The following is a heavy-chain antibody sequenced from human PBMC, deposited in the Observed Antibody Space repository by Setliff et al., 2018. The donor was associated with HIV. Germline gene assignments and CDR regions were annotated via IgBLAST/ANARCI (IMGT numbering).Heavy chain of an antibody. CDR3: ARGSFGGSYSSF. V-gene: IGHV4-59*01. Sequence: SETLSLTCSVSGVSISSYYWSWIRHSPGKGLEWIGIIFPGGATNYNPSLTSRVTISVDTSKNHLFLKLTSVTTADTAVYYCARGSFGGSYSSFWGQGTLVTV. CDR2: IFPGGAT. D-gene: IGHD1-26*01. CDR1: GVSISSYY. J-gene: IGHJ4*02.